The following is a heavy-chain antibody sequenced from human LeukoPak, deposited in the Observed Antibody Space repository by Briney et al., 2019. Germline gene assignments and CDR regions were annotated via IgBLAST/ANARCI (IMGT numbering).Heavy chain of an antibody. D-gene: IGHD1-7*01. CDR3: ARQHNWNYVDYYYYMDV. Sequence: SETLSLTCTVSGYSISSGYYCGWIRHPPAKELQWIGSIYHSGSTYYNPSLMSRLTISVGTSKYQFSLKLTFLTAADTAVYYCARQHNWNYVDYYYYMDVWGKGTTVTVSS. CDR1: GYSISSGYY. J-gene: IGHJ6*03. CDR2: IYHSGST. V-gene: IGHV4-38-2*02.